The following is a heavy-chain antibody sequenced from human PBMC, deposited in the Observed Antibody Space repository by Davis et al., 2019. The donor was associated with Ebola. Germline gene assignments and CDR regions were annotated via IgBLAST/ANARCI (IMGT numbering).Heavy chain of an antibody. CDR2: IYPGDSDT. CDR3: ARHVLRRGYFDY. CDR1: GYTFTSYW. J-gene: IGHJ4*02. Sequence: GESLKISCKGSGYTFTSYWIAWVRQVPGKGLEWMGSIYPGDSDTRYSPSFQGQVTISADKSISTAYLQWSSLKASDTAMYYCARHVLRRGYFDYWGQGTLVTVSS. V-gene: IGHV5-51*01. D-gene: IGHD5-24*01.